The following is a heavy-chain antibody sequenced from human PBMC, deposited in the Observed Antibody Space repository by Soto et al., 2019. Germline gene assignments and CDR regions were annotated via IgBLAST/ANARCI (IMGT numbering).Heavy chain of an antibody. CDR1: GFTFSSYG. V-gene: IGHV3-33*01. CDR3: AREGLSLGLL. J-gene: IGHJ4*02. D-gene: IGHD1-26*01. CDR2: IWYDGSNK. Sequence: QVQLVESGGGVVQPGRSLRLSCAASGFTFSSYGMHWVRQAPGKGLEWVAVIWYDGSNKYYADSVKGRFTISRDNSKNTLYLQMHSLRAEDTAVYYCAREGLSLGLLWGQGTLVTVSS.